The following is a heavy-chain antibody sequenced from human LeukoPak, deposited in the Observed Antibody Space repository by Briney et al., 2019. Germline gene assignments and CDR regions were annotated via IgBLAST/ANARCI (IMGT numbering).Heavy chain of an antibody. J-gene: IGHJ4*02. CDR1: GFTFSSYA. Sequence: PGRSLRLSCAASGFTFSSYAMHWVRQAPGKGLEWVAVISYDGSNKYYADSVKGRFTISRDNSKNTLYLQMNSLRAEDTAVYYCARAGYCSSTSCYTLKYWGQGTLVTVSS. V-gene: IGHV3-30*04. D-gene: IGHD2-2*01. CDR2: ISYDGSNK. CDR3: ARAGYCSSTSCYTLKY.